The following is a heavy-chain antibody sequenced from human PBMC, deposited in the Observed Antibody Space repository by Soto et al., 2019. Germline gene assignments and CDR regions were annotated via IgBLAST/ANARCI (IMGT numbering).Heavy chain of an antibody. V-gene: IGHV3-21*01. CDR2: ISDSSSYI. D-gene: IGHD3-22*01. Sequence: EVQLVESGGGLDKPGGSLRLSCAASGFTFSTYSMNWVRQAPGKGLEWVSSISDSSSYIYYADSVKGRFTISRDNAKNALYLQMNSLRAQDTAVYYCARYDSSGYYWPYYYYGMDVWGQGTTVTVSS. J-gene: IGHJ6*02. CDR3: ARYDSSGYYWPYYYYGMDV. CDR1: GFTFSTYS.